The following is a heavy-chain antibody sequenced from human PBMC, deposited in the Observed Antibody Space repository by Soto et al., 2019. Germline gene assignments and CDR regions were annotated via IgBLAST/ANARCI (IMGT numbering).Heavy chain of an antibody. CDR2: MNPNSGNT. J-gene: IGHJ6*02. Sequence: ASVKVSCKASGYTFTSYDINWVRQATGQGLEWMGWMNPNSGNTGYAQKFQGRVTMTRNTSISTAYMELSSLRSEDTAVYYCARLEYDILTGLSFYYYYGMDVWGQGTTVTVSS. D-gene: IGHD3-9*01. V-gene: IGHV1-8*01. CDR1: GYTFTSYD. CDR3: ARLEYDILTGLSFYYYYGMDV.